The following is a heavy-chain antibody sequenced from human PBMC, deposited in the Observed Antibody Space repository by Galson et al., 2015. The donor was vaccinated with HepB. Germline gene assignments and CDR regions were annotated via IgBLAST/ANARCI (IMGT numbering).Heavy chain of an antibody. CDR1: GFTFSSYA. CDR3: VRDLGRVTAIPFH. D-gene: IGHD2-21*02. Sequence: SLRLSCAASGFTFSSYAMNWVRQAPGKGLEWVAVIKYDGNNKYYADSVKGRFTISRDSSKNTLYLQMNSLRGEDTAVYYCVRDLGRVTAIPFHWGQGTLVTVSS. CDR2: IKYDGNNK. V-gene: IGHV3-33*08. J-gene: IGHJ4*02.